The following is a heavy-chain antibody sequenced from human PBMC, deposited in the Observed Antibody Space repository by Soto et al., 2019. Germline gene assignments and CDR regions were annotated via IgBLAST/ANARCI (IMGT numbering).Heavy chain of an antibody. CDR1: GYIFIHCF. CDR3: ARSLGETTSLFDY. V-gene: IGHV1-46*04. D-gene: IGHD1-26*01. Sequence: QVQLVQSGAEMKQPGASVKLSCQASGYIFIHCFMHWVRQAPGQGLEWMGGINPSSGTTTYAQKLQGRVTVTRDTSTSTVYMELSSLGSGDTAMYYCARSLGETTSLFDYCGQGSLVTVSA. J-gene: IGHJ4*02. CDR2: INPSSGTT.